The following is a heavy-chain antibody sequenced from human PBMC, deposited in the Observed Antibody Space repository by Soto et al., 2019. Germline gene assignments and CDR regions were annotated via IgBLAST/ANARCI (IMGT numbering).Heavy chain of an antibody. Sequence: SVKVSCKASGGTFSSYAISWVRQAPGQGLEWMGGIIPIFGTANYAQKFQGRVTITADESTSTAYMELSSLRSEDTAVYYCASEIVGVPAAIAFVSPYGMDVWGQWTTVTVSS. V-gene: IGHV1-69*13. CDR3: ASEIVGVPAAIAFVSPYGMDV. J-gene: IGHJ6*02. CDR1: GGTFSSYA. CDR2: IIPIFGTA. D-gene: IGHD2-2*02.